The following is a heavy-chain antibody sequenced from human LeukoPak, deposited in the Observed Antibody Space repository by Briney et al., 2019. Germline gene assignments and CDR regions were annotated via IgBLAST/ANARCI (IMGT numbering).Heavy chain of an antibody. J-gene: IGHJ4*02. CDR2: IYYSGGDA. CDR1: GFTFSNFA. V-gene: IGHV3-23*01. Sequence: GGSLRLSCAASGFTFSNFAMSWVRQAPGKGLEWVSTIYYSGGDAYSADSVKGRFTTSRDNSRNTLYLQMNSLRAEDTAVYYCAKDPRGFPAIDYWGQGTLVTVSS. D-gene: IGHD3-22*01. CDR3: AKDPRGFPAIDY.